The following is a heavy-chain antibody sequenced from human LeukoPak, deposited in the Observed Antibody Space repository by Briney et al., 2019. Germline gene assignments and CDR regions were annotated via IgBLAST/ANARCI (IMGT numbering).Heavy chain of an antibody. CDR1: GYSISSGYY. D-gene: IGHD6-19*01. CDR2: IYHSGST. Sequence: SETLSLTCTVSGYSISSGYYWGWIRQPPGKGLEWIGSIYHSGSTYYNPSLKSRVTISVDTSKNQFSLKLSSVTAADTAVYYCAREGYGSGWYEIDYWGQGTLVTVSS. J-gene: IGHJ4*02. V-gene: IGHV4-38-2*02. CDR3: AREGYGSGWYEIDY.